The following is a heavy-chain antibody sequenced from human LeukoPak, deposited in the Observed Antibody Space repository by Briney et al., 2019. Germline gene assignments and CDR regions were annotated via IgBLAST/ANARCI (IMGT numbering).Heavy chain of an antibody. V-gene: IGHV3-23*01. Sequence: GGSLRLSCAASGFTLSSYAMSWVRQAPGKGLEWVSAISGSGGSTYYADSVKGRFTISRDNSKNTLYLQMNSLRAEDTAVYYCAKDQQWLGAFDIWGQGTMVTVSS. J-gene: IGHJ3*02. CDR1: GFTLSSYA. D-gene: IGHD6-19*01. CDR3: AKDQQWLGAFDI. CDR2: ISGSGGST.